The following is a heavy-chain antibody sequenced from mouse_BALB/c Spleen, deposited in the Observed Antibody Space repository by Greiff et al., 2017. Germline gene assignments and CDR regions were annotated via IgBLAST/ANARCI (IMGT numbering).Heavy chain of an antibody. CDR2: ISSGGGST. V-gene: IGHV5-12-1*01. J-gene: IGHJ4*01. CDR1: GFAFSSYD. CDR3: ARHAYGNLYAMDY. Sequence: EVKVVESGGGLVKPGGSLKLSCAAPGFAFSSYDMSWVRQTPEKRLEWVAYISSGGGSTYYPDTVKGRFSISRDNAKNTLYLQMSSLKSEDTAMYYCARHAYGNLYAMDYWGQGTSVTVSS. D-gene: IGHD2-1*01.